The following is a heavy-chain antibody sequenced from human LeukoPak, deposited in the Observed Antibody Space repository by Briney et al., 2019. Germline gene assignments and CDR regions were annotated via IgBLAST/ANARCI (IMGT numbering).Heavy chain of an antibody. D-gene: IGHD1-14*01. CDR1: GGSISSYY. J-gene: IGHJ6*02. CDR2: IYYSGSS. CDR3: ARQPTRSPGMDV. V-gene: IGHV4-59*01. Sequence: SETLSLTCTVSGGSISSYYWSWIRQPPGKGLEWIGYIYYSGSSNYNPSLKSRVTVSVDTSKNQFSLKLSSVTAADTAVYYCARQPTRSPGMDVWGQGTTVTVSS.